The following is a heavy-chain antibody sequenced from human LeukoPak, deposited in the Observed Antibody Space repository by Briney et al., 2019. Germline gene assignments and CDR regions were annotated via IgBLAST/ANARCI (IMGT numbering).Heavy chain of an antibody. CDR1: GFTFSNAW. D-gene: IGHD3-22*01. CDR3: TTDQYYYDSSGYYY. CDR2: IKSKTGGGTT. V-gene: IGHV3-15*01. J-gene: IGHJ4*02. Sequence: GGSLRLSCAASGFTFSNAWMSWVRQAPGKGLEWVGRIKSKTGGGTTDYAAPVKGRFTISRDDSKNTLYLQMNSLKTEDTAVYYCTTDQYYYDSSGYYYWGQGTLVTVSS.